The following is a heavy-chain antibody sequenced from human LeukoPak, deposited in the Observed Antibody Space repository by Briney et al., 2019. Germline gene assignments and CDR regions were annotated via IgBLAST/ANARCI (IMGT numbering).Heavy chain of an antibody. D-gene: IGHD4-11*01. CDR1: GGSISSGGYY. CDR2: VYYSGST. Sequence: SSETLSLTCTVSGGSISSGGYYWNWIRQHPGKGPEWIGYVYYSGSTYYNPSLKSRITISVDPSKSQFSLKLSSVTAADTAVYYCARSRQAVNWFDPWGQGTLVTVSS. CDR3: ARSRQAVNWFDP. J-gene: IGHJ5*02. V-gene: IGHV4-31*03.